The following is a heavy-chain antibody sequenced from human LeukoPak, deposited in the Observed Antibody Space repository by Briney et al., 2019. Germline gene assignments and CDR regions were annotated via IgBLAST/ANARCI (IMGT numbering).Heavy chain of an antibody. J-gene: IGHJ4*02. CDR3: ARGRIAARRYYFDY. D-gene: IGHD6-6*01. Sequence: SETLSLTCAVYGGSFSGYYWSWIRQPPGKGLEWTGEINHSGSTNYNPSLKSRVTISVDTSKNQFSLKLSSVTAADTAVYYCARGRIAARRYYFDYWGQGTLVTVSS. CDR2: INHSGST. CDR1: GGSFSGYY. V-gene: IGHV4-34*01.